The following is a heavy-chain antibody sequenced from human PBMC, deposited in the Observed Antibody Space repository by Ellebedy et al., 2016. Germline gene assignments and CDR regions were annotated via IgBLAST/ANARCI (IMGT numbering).Heavy chain of an antibody. Sequence: GESLKISCAASGFTFSRYDIHWVRQAQGKGLEWVAAISNDGNDENYGDSVRGRFTISRDNSKNRVYLQMNSLRAEDTAVYSCAKVRSPDYSNNYDLDVWGQGTTVTVSS. CDR2: ISNDGNDE. J-gene: IGHJ6*02. V-gene: IGHV3-30*18. D-gene: IGHD1/OR15-1a*01. CDR1: GFTFSRYD. CDR3: AKVRSPDYSNNYDLDV.